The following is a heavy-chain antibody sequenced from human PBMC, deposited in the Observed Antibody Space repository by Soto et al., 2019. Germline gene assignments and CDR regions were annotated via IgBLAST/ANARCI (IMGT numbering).Heavy chain of an antibody. CDR3: ARSQGGSSSLDIYYYYYYGMDV. J-gene: IGHJ6*02. CDR2: IIPIFGTA. Sequence: QVQLVQSGAEVKKPGSSVKVSCQAPGGTFSSYAISWVRQAPGQGLERMGGIIPIFGTAKYAQKFQGRVTITADESTSTGYMELSSLRSEDTAVYYCARSQGGSSSLDIYYYYYYGMDVWGQGTTVTVSS. D-gene: IGHD2-15*01. CDR1: GGTFSSYA. V-gene: IGHV1-69*01.